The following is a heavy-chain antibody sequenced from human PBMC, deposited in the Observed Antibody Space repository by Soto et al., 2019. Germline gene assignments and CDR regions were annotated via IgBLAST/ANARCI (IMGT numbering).Heavy chain of an antibody. V-gene: IGHV4-59*01. CDR2: INYSGRS. D-gene: IGHD2-8*02. CDR3: ARSYCADSVRCNWFDP. Sequence: QVQLQESGPGLVKSSETLSLTCSVSGDSSSTYYWGWIRQPPGKGLEWIGYINYSGRSKHNPSLKSRLLISVDASKNQGSLKLTSVTAADTAVYYCARSYCADSVRCNWFDPWGQGTLVVVSS. CDR1: GDSSSTYY. J-gene: IGHJ5*02.